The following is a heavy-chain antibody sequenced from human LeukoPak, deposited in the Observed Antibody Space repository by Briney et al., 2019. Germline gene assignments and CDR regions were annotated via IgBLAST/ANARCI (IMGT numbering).Heavy chain of an antibody. CDR2: ISGSGCTV. Sequence: GGSLRLSCAASGFTFSGYYMSWLRQAPGKGLEWVSYISGSGCTVYYAASVRGRFIISRDNAKNSLFLHMNSLRAEDTAVYYCARVRGDCNPGDWVGSWGERTLGTVSS. CDR1: GFTFSGYY. CDR3: ARVRGDCNPGDWVGS. D-gene: IGHD2-21*02. J-gene: IGHJ5*01. V-gene: IGHV3-11*01.